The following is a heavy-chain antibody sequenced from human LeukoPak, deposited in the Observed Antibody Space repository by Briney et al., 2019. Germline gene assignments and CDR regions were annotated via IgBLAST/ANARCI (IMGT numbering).Heavy chain of an antibody. CDR3: ARGGSPSDY. V-gene: IGHV3-74*01. CDR1: GFTFSSYW. D-gene: IGHD3-16*01. J-gene: IGHJ4*02. CDR2: IHLDGRTT. Sequence: GGSLRLSCAASGFTFSSYWMHWVRQRPGKGLVWVSRIHLDGRTTNYADSVKGRFTISRDNAKNTLSLEMNSLRPEDTAVYYCARGGSPSDYWGQGTLVTVSS.